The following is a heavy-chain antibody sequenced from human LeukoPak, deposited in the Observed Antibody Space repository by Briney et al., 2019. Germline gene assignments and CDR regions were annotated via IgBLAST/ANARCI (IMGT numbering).Heavy chain of an antibody. V-gene: IGHV4-34*01. CDR2: INHSGST. D-gene: IGHD3-3*01. J-gene: IGHJ4*02. Sequence: PSETLSLTCAVCGGSFSGYYWSWIRQPPGKGLEWIGEINHSGSTNYNPSLKSRVTISVDTSKNQFSLKLSSVTAADTAVYYCARTLRFLESYFDYWGQGTLVTVSS. CDR3: ARTLRFLESYFDY. CDR1: GGSFSGYY.